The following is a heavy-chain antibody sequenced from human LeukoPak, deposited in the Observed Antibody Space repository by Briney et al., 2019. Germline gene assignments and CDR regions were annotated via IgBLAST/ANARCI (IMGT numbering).Heavy chain of an antibody. V-gene: IGHV3-23*01. CDR1: GFTFTNCA. Sequence: GGSLRPSCAASGFTFTNCAMTWVRQAPGKGLEWVSSISGSGASTYYADSVKGRFTISRDNSKNTVYLQMNSLSVEDTAVYYCAKDQSRVGASDPFDSWGQGTLVTVSS. CDR3: AKDQSRVGASDPFDS. J-gene: IGHJ5*01. CDR2: ISGSGAST. D-gene: IGHD1-26*01.